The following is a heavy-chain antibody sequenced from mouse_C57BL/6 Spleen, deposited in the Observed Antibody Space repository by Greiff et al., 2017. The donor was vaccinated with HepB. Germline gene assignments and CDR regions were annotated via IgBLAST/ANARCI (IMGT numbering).Heavy chain of an antibody. J-gene: IGHJ2*01. CDR3: ARGWLLREYFDY. D-gene: IGHD2-3*01. CDR1: GFTFSDYG. Sequence: EVQRVESGGGLVKPGGSLKLSCAASGFTFSDYGMHWVRQAPEKGLEWVAYISSGSSTIYYEDTVKGRFTISRDNAKNTLFLQMTSLRSEDTSMYYCARGWLLREYFDYWGQGTTLTVSS. CDR2: ISSGSSTI. V-gene: IGHV5-17*01.